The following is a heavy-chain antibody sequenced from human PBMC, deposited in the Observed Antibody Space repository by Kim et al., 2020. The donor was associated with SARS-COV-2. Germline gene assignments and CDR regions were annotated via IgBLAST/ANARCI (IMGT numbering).Heavy chain of an antibody. V-gene: IGHV3-23*01. CDR1: GFTFSSYG. Sequence: GGSLRLSCAGSGFTFSSYGMTWVRQAPEKGLEWVAAISASGDRTYYADSLKGRFTISRDNAKNSLYLQLFVLSVDDTAVYYCARRNPAFNLDYWGQGTQV. J-gene: IGHJ4*02. CDR2: ISASGDRT. CDR3: ARRNPAFNLDY.